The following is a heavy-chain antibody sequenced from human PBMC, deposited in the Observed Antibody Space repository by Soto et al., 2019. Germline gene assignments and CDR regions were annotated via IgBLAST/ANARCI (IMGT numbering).Heavy chain of an antibody. CDR3: ARDLGGGYLAYYFDY. CDR1: GYTFTSYA. CDR2: INAGNGNT. J-gene: IGHJ4*02. Sequence: ASVKVSCKASGYTFTSYAMHWVRQAPGQRLEWMGWINAGNGNTKYSQKFQGRVTITRDTSASTAYMELSSLRSEDTAVYYCARDLGGGYLAYYFDYWGQGTLVTVSS. D-gene: IGHD1-26*01. V-gene: IGHV1-3*01.